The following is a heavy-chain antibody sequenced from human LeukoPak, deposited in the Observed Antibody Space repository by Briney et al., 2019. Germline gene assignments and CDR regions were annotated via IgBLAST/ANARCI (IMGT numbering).Heavy chain of an antibody. Sequence: PSETLSLTCTVSGYSISSGYYWSWIRQPTGKGLEWIGSVYHSGSTYYNPSLKSRVSISVDTSKNQFSLKLSSVTAADTAVYYCARHPRWLQSFDYWGQGTLVTVSS. CDR3: ARHPRWLQSFDY. V-gene: IGHV4-38-2*02. CDR1: GYSISSGYY. D-gene: IGHD5-24*01. CDR2: VYHSGST. J-gene: IGHJ4*02.